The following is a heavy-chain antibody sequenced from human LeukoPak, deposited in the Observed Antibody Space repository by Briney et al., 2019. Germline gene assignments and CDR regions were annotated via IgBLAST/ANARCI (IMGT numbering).Heavy chain of an antibody. CDR1: GFPFSSHG. V-gene: IGHV3-23*01. J-gene: IGHJ2*01. CDR2: IIGGGGST. D-gene: IGHD5-12*01. Sequence: PGGSLRLSCAASGFPFSSHGMSWVRQAPGKGLEWVSGIIGGGGSTYYADSVRGRFTISGDNSRNTLFLQMNSLRVEDTAVYYCAKAADIVEFWYFDLWGRGTLVTVST. CDR3: AKAADIVEFWYFDL.